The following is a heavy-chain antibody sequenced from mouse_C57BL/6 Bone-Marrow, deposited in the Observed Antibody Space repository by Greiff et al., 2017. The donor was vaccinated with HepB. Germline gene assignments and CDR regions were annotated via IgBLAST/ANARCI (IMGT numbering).Heavy chain of an antibody. CDR2: IYPGDGDT. Sequence: LVKPGASVKISCKASGYAFSSSWMNWVKQRPGKGLEWIGRIYPGDGDTNYNGKFKGKATLTADKSSSTAYMQLSSLTSEDSAVYFCARGGWCYAMDYWGQGTSITVSS. CDR3: ARGGWCYAMDY. CDR1: GYAFSSSW. D-gene: IGHD3-3*01. V-gene: IGHV1-82*01. J-gene: IGHJ4*01.